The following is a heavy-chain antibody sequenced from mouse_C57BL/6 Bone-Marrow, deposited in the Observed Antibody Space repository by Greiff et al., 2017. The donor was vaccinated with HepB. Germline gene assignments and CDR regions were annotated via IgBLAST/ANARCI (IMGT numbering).Heavy chain of an antibody. J-gene: IGHJ4*01. CDR1: GYTFTSYG. CDR2: IYPRSGNT. Sequence: VQLQQSGAELARPGASVKLSCKASGYTFTSYGISWVKQRTGQGLEWIGEIYPRSGNTYYNEKFKGKATLTADKSSSTAYMELRSLTSEDSAVYFCAREGSTVVAKGEMDYWGQGTSVTVSS. CDR3: AREGSTVVAKGEMDY. V-gene: IGHV1-81*01. D-gene: IGHD1-1*01.